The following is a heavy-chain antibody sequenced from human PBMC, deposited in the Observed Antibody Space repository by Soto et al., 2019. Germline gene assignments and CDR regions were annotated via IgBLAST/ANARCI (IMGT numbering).Heavy chain of an antibody. V-gene: IGHV4-34*01. Sequence: PSETLSLTCAVYGGSFSGYYWSWIRQPPGKGLEWIGETNHSGSTNYNPSLKSRVTISVDTSKNQFSLKLSSVTAADTAVYYCARARYCSSTSCPYYYYGIDVWGQGTTVTVSS. CDR1: GGSFSGYY. CDR3: ARARYCSSTSCPYYYYGIDV. D-gene: IGHD2-2*01. J-gene: IGHJ6*02. CDR2: TNHSGST.